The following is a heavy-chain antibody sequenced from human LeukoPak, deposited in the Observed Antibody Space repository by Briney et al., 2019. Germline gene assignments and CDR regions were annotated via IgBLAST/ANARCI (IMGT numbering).Heavy chain of an antibody. V-gene: IGHV1-2*02. CDR2: INPNSGGT. CDR3: ARRRVYYDSSGYGAAYYFDY. D-gene: IGHD3-22*01. Sequence: GASVKVSCKASGYTFTGYYMHWVRQAPGQGLEWMGWINPNSGGTNYAQKFQGRVTMTRDTSISTAYMELSRLRSDDTAVYYCARRRVYYDSSGYGAAYYFDYWGQGTPVTVSS. CDR1: GYTFTGYY. J-gene: IGHJ4*02.